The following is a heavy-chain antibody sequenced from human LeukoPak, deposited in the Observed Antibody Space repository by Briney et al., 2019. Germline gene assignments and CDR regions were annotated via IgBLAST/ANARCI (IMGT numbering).Heavy chain of an antibody. D-gene: IGHD2-15*01. V-gene: IGHV4-31*03. CDR3: ARDWTRCSGGSCYGMAAFDI. J-gene: IGHJ3*02. CDR1: GGSISSGGYY. CDR2: IYYSGST. Sequence: SETLSLTCTVSGGSISSGGYYWSWIRQHPGKGLEWIGYIYYSGSTYYNPSLKSRVTISVDMSKNQFSLKLSSVTAADTAVYYCARDWTRCSGGSCYGMAAFDIWGQGTMVTVSS.